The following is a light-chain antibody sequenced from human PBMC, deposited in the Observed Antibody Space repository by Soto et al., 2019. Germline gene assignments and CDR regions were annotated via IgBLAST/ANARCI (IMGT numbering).Light chain of an antibody. Sequence: IQLTQSPSSLSASVGDRVTITCRASQGIRNDLGWYQQKPGKAPKLMIYAASSLQSGVPSRFRCSACGRYLTVRISSLQPEDFATYYCPQDYSYPWTVGQGTKVDI. CDR2: AAS. CDR3: PQDYSYPWT. CDR1: QGIRND. J-gene: IGKJ1*01. V-gene: IGKV1-6*01.